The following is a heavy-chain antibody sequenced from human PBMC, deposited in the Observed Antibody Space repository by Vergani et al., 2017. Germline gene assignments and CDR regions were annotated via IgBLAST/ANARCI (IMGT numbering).Heavy chain of an antibody. D-gene: IGHD3-22*01. CDR1: GGTFSSYA. CDR2: IIPIFGTA. J-gene: IGHJ4*02. Sequence: QVQLVQSGAEVKKPGSSVKVSCKASGGTFSSYAISWVRQAPGQGLEWMGGIIPIFGTANYAQKFQGRVTITADEATSTAYMELSSLRSDDTAVYYCARAPPPDLYYDISSFDYWGQGTLVTVSS. V-gene: IGHV1-69*01. CDR3: ARAPPPDLYYDISSFDY.